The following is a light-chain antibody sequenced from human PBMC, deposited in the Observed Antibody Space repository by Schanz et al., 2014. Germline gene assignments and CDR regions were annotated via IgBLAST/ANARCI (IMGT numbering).Light chain of an antibody. V-gene: IGKV1-39*01. J-gene: IGKJ4*01. Sequence: DIQVTQSPSSLSASVGDRVTITCRASQSIGRYLNWYQQKPGKAPKLLIYAASSLQSGVPSRFSGSGSGTDFTLIISSLQPEDVATYYCQQSYSIPLTFGGGTKVEIK. CDR3: QQSYSIPLT. CDR1: QSIGRY. CDR2: AAS.